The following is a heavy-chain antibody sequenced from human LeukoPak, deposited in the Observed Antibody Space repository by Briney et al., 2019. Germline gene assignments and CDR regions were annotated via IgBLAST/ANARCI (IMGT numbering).Heavy chain of an antibody. D-gene: IGHD6-13*01. Sequence: PGGSLRLSCAASGFTFSDFYMSWIRQAPGKGLEWVSYISSNSRHTNYADSVKGRFTISRDNSKNTLYLQMNSLRAEDTAVYYCANSQQQLVFDYWGQGTLVTVSS. CDR1: GFTFSDFY. J-gene: IGHJ4*02. V-gene: IGHV3-11*03. CDR2: ISSNSRHT. CDR3: ANSQQQLVFDY.